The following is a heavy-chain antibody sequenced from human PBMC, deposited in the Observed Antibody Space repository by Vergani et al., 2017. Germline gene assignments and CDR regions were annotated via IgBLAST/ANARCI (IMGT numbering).Heavy chain of an antibody. CDR1: GFIFSTYA. Sequence: EVQLLVSGGGSAQPGGSLRLSCTASGFIFSTYAMSWVRQAPGKGLEWVSGISASGAPTYYADSVKGRVTISRDNSKNTLYLQMNSLRVEDTAVYYCARADGRYDWFDYWGQRTLVTVSS. CDR3: ARADGRYDWFDY. V-gene: IGHV3-23*01. J-gene: IGHJ4*01. D-gene: IGHD1-20*01. CDR2: ISASGAPT.